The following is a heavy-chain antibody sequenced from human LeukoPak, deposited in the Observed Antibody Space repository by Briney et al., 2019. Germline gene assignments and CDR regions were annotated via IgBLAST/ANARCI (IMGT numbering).Heavy chain of an antibody. CDR3: ATLPTPDY. J-gene: IGHJ4*02. CDR2: IYQSGNT. Sequence: SETLSLTCAVSGGSISSSTWWSWVRQPPGKGLDWIGEIYQSGNTNYNPSPKSRVIISVDKSKNQFSLKLNSVTAADTAVYYCATLPTPDYWGQGTLVTVSS. V-gene: IGHV4-4*02. CDR1: GGSISSSTW.